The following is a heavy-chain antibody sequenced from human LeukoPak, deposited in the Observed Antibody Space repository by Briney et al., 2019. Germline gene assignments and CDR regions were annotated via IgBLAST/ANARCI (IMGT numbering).Heavy chain of an antibody. V-gene: IGHV1-46*01. J-gene: IGHJ4*02. D-gene: IGHD3-16*01. CDR3: ARVLKGVITKEFLTIDY. Sequence: ASVKVSCKASGYTFTSYYMHWVRQAPGQGLEWMGIINPSGGSTSYAQKFQGRVTMTRDMSTSTVYMELSSLRSDDTAVYYCARVLKGVITKEFLTIDYWGQGTLVTVSS. CDR2: INPSGGST. CDR1: GYTFTSYY.